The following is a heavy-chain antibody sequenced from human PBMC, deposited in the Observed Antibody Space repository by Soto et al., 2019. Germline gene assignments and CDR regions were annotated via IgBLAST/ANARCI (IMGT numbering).Heavy chain of an antibody. J-gene: IGHJ4*02. CDR1: GGTFSSYA. CDR3: ARDSVYDFWRGYYFSDY. CDR2: IIPIFGTA. V-gene: IGHV1-69*01. Sequence: QVQLVQSGAEVKKPGSSVKVSCKASGGTFSSYAISWVRQAPGQGLEWMGGIIPIFGTANYAQKFQGRVTITADESTSKAYMELSSLRSEDTAVYYCARDSVYDFWRGYYFSDYWGQGTLVTVSS. D-gene: IGHD3-3*01.